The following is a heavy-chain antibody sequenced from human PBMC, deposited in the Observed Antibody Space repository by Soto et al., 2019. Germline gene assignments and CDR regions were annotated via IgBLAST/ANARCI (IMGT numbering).Heavy chain of an antibody. J-gene: IGHJ4*02. CDR2: INHSGST. Sequence: SETLSLTCAVYGGSFSGYYWSWIRQPPGKGLEWIGEINHSGSTNYNPSLKSRVTISVDTSKNQFSLKLSSVTAADTAVYYCARGIKDHVLLWFGELMGFDYWGQGTLLTVSS. CDR1: GGSFSGYY. D-gene: IGHD3-10*01. V-gene: IGHV4-34*01. CDR3: ARGIKDHVLLWFGELMGFDY.